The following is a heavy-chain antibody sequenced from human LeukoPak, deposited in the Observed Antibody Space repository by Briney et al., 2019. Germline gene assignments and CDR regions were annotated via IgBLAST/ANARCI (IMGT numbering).Heavy chain of an antibody. J-gene: IGHJ4*02. CDR1: GFTFSSYE. Sequence: GGSLRLSCAASGFTFSSYEMNWVRQAPGKGLEWVSAISGSGSATYYADSVKGRFTISRDNSKNTLSLQMNGLRAEDTAFYYCARMVYYYDSSGYNYYFHKWGQGTLVTVSS. CDR2: ISGSGSAT. V-gene: IGHV3-23*01. CDR3: ARMVYYYDSSGYNYYFHK. D-gene: IGHD3-22*01.